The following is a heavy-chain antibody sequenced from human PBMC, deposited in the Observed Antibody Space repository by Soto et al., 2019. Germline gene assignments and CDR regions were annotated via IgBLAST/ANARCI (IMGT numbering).Heavy chain of an antibody. D-gene: IGHD3-16*02. Sequence: GGSLRLSCAASGFTFSSYAMSWVRQAPGKGLEWVSAISGSGGSTYYADSVKGRFTISRDNSKNTLYLQMNSLRAEDTAVYYCAMVLSEWITFGGVIVPFDYWGQGTLVTVSS. CDR1: GFTFSSYA. V-gene: IGHV3-23*01. CDR3: AMVLSEWITFGGVIVPFDY. J-gene: IGHJ4*02. CDR2: ISGSGGST.